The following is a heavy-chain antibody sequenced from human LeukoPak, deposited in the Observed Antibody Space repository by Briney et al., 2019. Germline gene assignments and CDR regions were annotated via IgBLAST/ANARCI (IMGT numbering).Heavy chain of an antibody. V-gene: IGHV4-4*07. Sequence: SETLSLTCTVSGGSISSYYWSWIRQPAGKGLEWIGRIYTSGSTNYNPSLKSRVTMSVDTSKNQFSLKLSSVTAADTAVYYCARDIQPRFGVVNNWFDPWGQGTLVTVSS. CDR1: GGSISSYY. CDR3: ARDIQPRFGVVNNWFDP. CDR2: IYTSGST. D-gene: IGHD3-3*01. J-gene: IGHJ5*02.